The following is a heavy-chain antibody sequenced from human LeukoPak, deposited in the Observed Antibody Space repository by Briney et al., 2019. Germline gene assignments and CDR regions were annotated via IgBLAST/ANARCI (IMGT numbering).Heavy chain of an antibody. CDR1: GGSFSDYY. CDR2: INHSGST. V-gene: IGHV4-34*01. D-gene: IGHD3-22*01. Sequence: PSETLSLTCAVYGGSFSDYYCSWIRQPPGKGLEWIGEINHSGSTNYNPSLKSRVTISVDTSKNQFSLKLSSVTAADTAVYYCARGLEGYYDSSGYPPGTVSYGMDVWGQGTTVTVSS. CDR3: ARGLEGYYDSSGYPPGTVSYGMDV. J-gene: IGHJ6*02.